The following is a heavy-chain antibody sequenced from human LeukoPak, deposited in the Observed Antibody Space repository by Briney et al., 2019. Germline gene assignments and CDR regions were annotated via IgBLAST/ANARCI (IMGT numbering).Heavy chain of an antibody. J-gene: IGHJ4*02. CDR3: AKDAVSSSWFYFDY. D-gene: IGHD6-13*01. CDR1: GFTFDDYA. Sequence: GGSLRLSCAASGFTFDDYAMHWVRQAPGKGLEWVSLISGDGGGTYYADSVKGRFTISRDNSKNSLYLQMNSLRTEDTALYYCAKDAVSSSWFYFDYWGQGTLVTVSS. V-gene: IGHV3-43*02. CDR2: ISGDGGGT.